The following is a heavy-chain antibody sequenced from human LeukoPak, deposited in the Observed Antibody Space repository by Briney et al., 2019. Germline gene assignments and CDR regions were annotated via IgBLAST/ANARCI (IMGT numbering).Heavy chain of an antibody. CDR2: IYYSGST. Sequence: SETLSLTCTVSGGSISSYYWSWIRQPPGKGLEWIGYIYYSGSTNYNPSLKSRVTISVDTSKNQFSLKLSSVTAADTAVYYCASIIWRGYYYYYMDVWGKGTTVTVSS. J-gene: IGHJ6*03. D-gene: IGHD1-14*01. CDR1: GGSISSYY. CDR3: ASIIWRGYYYYYMDV. V-gene: IGHV4-59*08.